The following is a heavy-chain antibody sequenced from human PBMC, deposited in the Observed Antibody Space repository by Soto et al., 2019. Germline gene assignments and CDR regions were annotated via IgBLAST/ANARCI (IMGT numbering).Heavy chain of an antibody. V-gene: IGHV1-18*01. CDR3: ARDRDTSGWYRSNY. D-gene: IGHD6-19*01. CDR1: GYTLSNYG. J-gene: IGHJ4*02. Sequence: QVQLVQSGGEVKQPGASVKVSCKTSGYTLSNYGISWVRQAPGQGLEWVGWISGYNGNTKHAQNVQGRVTLTTDTSTSTAYMELRSLTSDDTAVYYCARDRDTSGWYRSNYWGQGTLVSVSS. CDR2: ISGYNGNT.